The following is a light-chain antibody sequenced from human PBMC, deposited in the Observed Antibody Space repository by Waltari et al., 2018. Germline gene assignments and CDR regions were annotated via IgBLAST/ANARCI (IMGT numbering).Light chain of an antibody. CDR2: DVS. Sequence: QSALTQPASVSGSPGQSITISCTGTSSDVGGYNYVSWYQQQPGKARKLMIDDVSNRPSRFSEPFSGATSRNAASLTVSGLQAEDEADYYCSSDTSSSTVFGGGTKLTVL. CDR1: SSDVGGYNY. CDR3: SSDTSSSTV. J-gene: IGLJ3*02. V-gene: IGLV2-14*01.